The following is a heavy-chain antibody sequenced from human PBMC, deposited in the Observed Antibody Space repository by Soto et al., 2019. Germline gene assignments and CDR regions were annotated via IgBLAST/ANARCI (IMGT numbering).Heavy chain of an antibody. J-gene: IGHJ6*03. CDR1: GGSFSGYY. CDR2: INHSGST. CDR3: ARGQGFNIGPSNMDV. Sequence: PPETLSLSCAVYGGSFSGYYWSWIRQPPGKGLERIGEINHSGSTNYNPSLKSRVTISVDTSKNQFSLKLSSVTAADTAVYYCARGQGFNIGPSNMDVWGKGTTVTVSS. D-gene: IGHD5-12*01. V-gene: IGHV4-34*01.